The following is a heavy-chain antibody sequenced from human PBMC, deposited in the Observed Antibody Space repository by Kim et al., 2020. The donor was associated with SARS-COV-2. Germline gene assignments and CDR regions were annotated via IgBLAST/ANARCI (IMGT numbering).Heavy chain of an antibody. J-gene: IGHJ4*02. CDR2: LTPIDGAT. CDR1: GYTFTNYK. D-gene: IGHD1-26*01. V-gene: IGHV1-46*01. CDR3: ARDTTKWSFDY. Sequence: ASVKVSCKASGYTFTNYKVHWVRQAPGQGLEWMGILTPIDGATTCAQKFQGRVTLTRDTSTSTVYMELSSLGSGDTAVYYCARDTTKWSFDYWGQGTLVTVSS.